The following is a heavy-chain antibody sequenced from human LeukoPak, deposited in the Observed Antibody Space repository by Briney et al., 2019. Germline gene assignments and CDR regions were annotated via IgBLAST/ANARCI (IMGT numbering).Heavy chain of an antibody. Sequence: PSSLLLLTAAAAVSSSSNYYWTWLRHSPVKGLGWTEVNSNSGRTSYNHSLKSRVTISIDTSKNQLYLQLNTLTAADTAVYYCGRDALVGYFSYYYMDFWGKGATVTVSS. D-gene: IGHD2-15*01. J-gene: IGHJ6*03. V-gene: IGHV4-59*01. CDR1: VSSSSNYY. CDR3: GRDALVGYFSYYYMDF. CDR2: NSNSGRT.